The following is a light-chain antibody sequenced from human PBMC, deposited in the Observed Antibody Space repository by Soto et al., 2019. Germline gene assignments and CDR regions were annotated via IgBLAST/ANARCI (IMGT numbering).Light chain of an antibody. Sequence: DIQLTQSPSFLSASVGDRVTVSCRASQDISTSLAWFKQKAGKVPQLLVYPASTLQDGVPSRFSGSGSGTYFTLTINNQQAEDFATYYCQHLRTYPFSFGPGTKLDI. CDR3: QHLRTYPFS. J-gene: IGKJ2*03. V-gene: IGKV1-9*01. CDR2: PAS. CDR1: QDISTS.